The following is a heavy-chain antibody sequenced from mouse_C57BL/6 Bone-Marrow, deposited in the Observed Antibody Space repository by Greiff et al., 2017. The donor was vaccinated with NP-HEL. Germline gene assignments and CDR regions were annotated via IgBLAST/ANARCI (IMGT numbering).Heavy chain of an antibody. CDR2: IYPRSGNT. D-gene: IGHD3-2*02. Sequence: VQLQESGAELARPGASVKLSCKASGYTFTSYGISWVKQRTGQGLEWIGEIYPRSGNTYYNEKFKGKATLTADKSSSTAYMELRSLTSEDSAVYFCARRPLRRFAYWGQGTLVTVSA. CDR3: ARRPLRRFAY. J-gene: IGHJ3*01. V-gene: IGHV1-81*01. CDR1: GYTFTSYG.